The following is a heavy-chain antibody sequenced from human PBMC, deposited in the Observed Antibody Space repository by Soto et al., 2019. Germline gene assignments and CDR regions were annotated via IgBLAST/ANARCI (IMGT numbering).Heavy chain of an antibody. CDR2: IVPLFGTP. J-gene: IGHJ6*02. Sequence: SVKVSCKASGGSFRTYAITWVRQVPGQGLEWMGGIVPLFGTPTYAQKCQGRVTITADESLNTAYLDLSSLRTEDTAVYFSASLPWVGRFLEYFEVWGQGTTVTAP. CDR3: ASLPWVGRFLEYFEV. D-gene: IGHD3-3*01. CDR1: GGSFRTYA. V-gene: IGHV1-69*13.